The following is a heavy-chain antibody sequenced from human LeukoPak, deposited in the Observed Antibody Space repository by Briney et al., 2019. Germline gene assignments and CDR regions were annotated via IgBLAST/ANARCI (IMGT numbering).Heavy chain of an antibody. D-gene: IGHD2-21*02. Sequence: GESLRLSCAASGFNISPYSLSWLRQTPGKGLEWVAYINKDGSEKAYVDSVKGRFTISRDNAKGSLYLQLNSLSAEDTGVYYCARGFQLGDFPVWGQGTLVTVSS. CDR3: ARGFQLGDFPV. CDR1: GFNISPYS. V-gene: IGHV3-7*01. CDR2: INKDGSEK. J-gene: IGHJ4*02.